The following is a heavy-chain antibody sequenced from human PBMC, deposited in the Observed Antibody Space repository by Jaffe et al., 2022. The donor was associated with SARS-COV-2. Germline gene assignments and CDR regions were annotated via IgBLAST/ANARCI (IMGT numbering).Heavy chain of an antibody. V-gene: IGHV3-72*01. J-gene: IGHJ2*01. Sequence: EVQLVESGGGLVQPGGSLRLSCAASGFTLSDHYMDWVRQAPGKGLEWVGRSRDKGSSYTTEYAASVRGRFTFSRDDSKNSLYLQMNSLKAEDTAVYYCTRPFDSGWSGAYFHLWGRGTLVTVSS. CDR1: GFTLSDHY. D-gene: IGHD6-13*01. CDR2: SRDKGSSYTT. CDR3: TRPFDSGWSGAYFHL.